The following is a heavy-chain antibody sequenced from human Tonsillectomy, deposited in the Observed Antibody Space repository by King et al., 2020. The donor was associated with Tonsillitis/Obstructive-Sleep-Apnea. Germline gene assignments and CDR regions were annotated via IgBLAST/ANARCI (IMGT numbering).Heavy chain of an antibody. CDR2: IRGSGGST. CDR3: AKGGEGFGMTTVTDFDY. V-gene: IGHV3-23*04. J-gene: IGHJ4*02. Sequence: VQLVESGGGLVQPGGSLRLSCAASGFTFSSYAMSWVRQSPGKGLEWVSAIRGSGGSTYSADSVMGRFTISRDNSKNTLYMQMKSLRAEDTAVYYCAKGGEGFGMTTVTDFDYWGQGTLVTVSS. D-gene: IGHD4-11*01. CDR1: GFTFSSYA.